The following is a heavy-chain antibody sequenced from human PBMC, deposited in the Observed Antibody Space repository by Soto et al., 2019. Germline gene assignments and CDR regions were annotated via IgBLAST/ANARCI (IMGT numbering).Heavy chain of an antibody. V-gene: IGHV1-2*04. Sequence: VASVKVSCKASGYTFTGYYMHWVRQAPGQGLEWMGWINPNSGGTNYAQKFQGWVAMTRDTSISTAYMELSRLRSEDTAVYYCARDMARWNWNYAYNPANWSDPWGQGTLVTVSS. J-gene: IGHJ5*02. CDR2: INPNSGGT. CDR1: GYTFTGYY. CDR3: ARDMARWNWNYAYNPANWSDP. D-gene: IGHD1-7*01.